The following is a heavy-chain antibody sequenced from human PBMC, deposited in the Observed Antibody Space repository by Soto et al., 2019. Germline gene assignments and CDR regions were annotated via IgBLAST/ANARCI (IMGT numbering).Heavy chain of an antibody. CDR2: LNPSGGST. J-gene: IGHJ5*02. Sequence: ASVKVSCKASGYTFTSYYIHWVRQAPGQGLEWMGILNPSGGSTSYAQKFQGRVTMTRDTSKSTVYMQLSSLRSEDTAVYSCARVRPLLSPFGGFEAWGEGTLVTVSS. V-gene: IGHV1-46*01. CDR1: GYTFTSYY. D-gene: IGHD1-26*01. CDR3: ARVRPLLSPFGGFEA.